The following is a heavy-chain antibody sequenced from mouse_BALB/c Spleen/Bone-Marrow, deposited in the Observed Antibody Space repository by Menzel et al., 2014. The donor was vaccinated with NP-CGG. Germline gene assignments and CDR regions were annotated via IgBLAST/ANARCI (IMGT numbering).Heavy chain of an antibody. CDR2: VRNKAYSYTT. D-gene: IGHD2-3*01. Sequence: DVMLVESGGGLVQPGGSLRLSCATSGFTFTDYYMNWVRQPPGKALEWLGFVRNKAYSYTTEYSASVKGRFTISRDNSQSILYLQMNTLRAEDSDTYYCARDMGGLLFDYWGQGTTLTVSS. CDR1: GFTFTDYY. V-gene: IGHV7-3*02. CDR3: ARDMGGLLFDY. J-gene: IGHJ2*01.